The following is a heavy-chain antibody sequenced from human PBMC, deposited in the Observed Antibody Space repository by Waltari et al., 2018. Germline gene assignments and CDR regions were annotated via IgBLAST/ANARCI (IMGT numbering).Heavy chain of an antibody. CDR2: ISSSSTTI. V-gene: IGHV3-48*01. CDR1: GFTFSSYS. J-gene: IGHJ6*02. Sequence: EVQLVESGGGLVQPGGSLRLSCAASGFTFSSYSMNWVRQAPGKGLEWGSYISSSSTTIYCADSVKGRFTIARDKAKDSLYLQMNSLRAEDTAGYYCARDPPPSYGMDVWGQGTTVTVSS. CDR3: ARDPPPSYGMDV.